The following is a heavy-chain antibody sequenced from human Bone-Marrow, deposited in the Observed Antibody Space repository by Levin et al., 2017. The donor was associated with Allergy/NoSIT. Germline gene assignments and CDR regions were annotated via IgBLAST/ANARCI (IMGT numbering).Heavy chain of an antibody. CDR1: GDSITGYH. CDR3: ARTRPLPPDDHYGMDV. J-gene: IGHJ6*02. D-gene: IGHD3-3*01. Sequence: SQTLSLTCSVSGDSITGYHWSWLRQPPGKGLEWIGYIYYNGSTYYNPSLKSRVTISLDTSKTQFSLKLTSVTAADTAVFYCARTRPLPPDDHYGMDVWGQGTTVTVSS. CDR2: IYYNGST. V-gene: IGHV4-59*01.